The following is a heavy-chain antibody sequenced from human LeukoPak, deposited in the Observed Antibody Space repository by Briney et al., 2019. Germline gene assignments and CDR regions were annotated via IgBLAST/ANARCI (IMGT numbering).Heavy chain of an antibody. CDR2: IWSDGSNK. CDR1: GFTFSSYG. J-gene: IGHJ5*02. Sequence: RGSLRLSCAASGFTFSSYGMHWVRQAPGKGLEWVAVIWSDGSNKYHADSVKGRFTISRDNSKNTLYLQMNSLRAEDTAVYYCARGASIAAAGTGEKSNWFDPWGQGTLVTVSS. V-gene: IGHV3-33*01. CDR3: ARGASIAAAGTGEKSNWFDP. D-gene: IGHD6-13*01.